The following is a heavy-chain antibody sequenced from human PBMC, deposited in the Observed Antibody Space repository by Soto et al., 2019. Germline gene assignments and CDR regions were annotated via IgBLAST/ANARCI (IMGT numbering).Heavy chain of an antibody. Sequence: EVQLVESGGGLVQPGGSLRLSCAASGFGFNGYDMHWVRQAPGKNLEWVAAISTAGDTYYLGSVKGRFTISREDAKNSSSLQMNCLRVGDTAVYYCARGGDRFDGMDVWGQGTTVTVSS. CDR3: ARGGDRFDGMDV. V-gene: IGHV3-13*01. J-gene: IGHJ6*02. CDR2: ISTAGDT. D-gene: IGHD3-16*01. CDR1: GFGFNGYD.